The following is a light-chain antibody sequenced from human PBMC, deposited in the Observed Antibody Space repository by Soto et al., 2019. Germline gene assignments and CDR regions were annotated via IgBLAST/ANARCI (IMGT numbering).Light chain of an antibody. CDR1: SSDIGTNT. Sequence: QSVLTQPPSASGTPGQRVTISCSGTSSDIGTNTVNWYQQLPGTAPKLLIYRNNQRPSGVPDRFSGSKSGTSASLAISGLQSEDEADYYCASWDDSLNGHVVVGGGTKLTV. V-gene: IGLV1-44*01. CDR2: RNN. J-gene: IGLJ2*01. CDR3: ASWDDSLNGHVV.